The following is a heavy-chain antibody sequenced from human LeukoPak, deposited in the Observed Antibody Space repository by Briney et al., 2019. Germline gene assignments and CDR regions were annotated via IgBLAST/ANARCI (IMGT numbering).Heavy chain of an antibody. Sequence: GGSQRLSCAASGFTFSGYSMNWVRQAPGKGLEWVSYITTGSIIYYADSVKGRFTISRDNAKNSLYLQMNSLRADDTAVYYCTRVRGAGLQYYYMDVWGKGTTVTVSS. V-gene: IGHV3-48*01. D-gene: IGHD1-26*01. J-gene: IGHJ6*03. CDR2: ITTGSII. CDR3: TRVRGAGLQYYYMDV. CDR1: GFTFSGYS.